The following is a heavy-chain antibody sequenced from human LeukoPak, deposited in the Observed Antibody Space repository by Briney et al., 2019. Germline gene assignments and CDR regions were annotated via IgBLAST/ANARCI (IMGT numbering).Heavy chain of an antibody. V-gene: IGHV1-69*06. CDR1: GGTFSSYT. J-gene: IGHJ4*02. CDR2: ISPNSETA. CDR3: ARAANGYSYGY. Sequence: SVKVSCKASGGTFSSYTINWVRQAPGQGLECTGGISPNSETANYAQKFQGRVTITADKSTTTVYMELSSLRSEDTAVYYCARAANGYSYGYWGQGTLVIVSS. D-gene: IGHD5-18*01.